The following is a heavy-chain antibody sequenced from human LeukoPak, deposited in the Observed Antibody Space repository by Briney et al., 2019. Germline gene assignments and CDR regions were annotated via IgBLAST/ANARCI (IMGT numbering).Heavy chain of an antibody. CDR1: GGSISSSNW. CDR3: ARVPTKNYGSGSN. Sequence: SETLSLTCAVSGGSISSSNWWSWVRQPPGKGLEWIGEIYHSGSTNYNPSLKSRVTISVDKSKNQFSLKLSSVTAADTAVYYCARVPTKNYGSGSNWGQGTLVTVSS. J-gene: IGHJ4*02. V-gene: IGHV4-4*02. CDR2: IYHSGST. D-gene: IGHD3-10*01.